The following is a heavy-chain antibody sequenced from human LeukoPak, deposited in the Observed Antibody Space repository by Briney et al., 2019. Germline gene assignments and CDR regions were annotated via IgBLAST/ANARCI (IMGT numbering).Heavy chain of an antibody. V-gene: IGHV3-30*03. J-gene: IGHJ3*02. D-gene: IGHD6-6*01. Sequence: GGSLRLSCAASGFTFSSYGMHWVRQAPGKGLEWVAVISYDGSNKYYADSVKGRFTISRDNAKNSLYLQMNSLRAEDTAVYYCARTYSSSTDDAFDIWGQGTMVTVSS. CDR3: ARTYSSSTDDAFDI. CDR1: GFTFSSYG. CDR2: ISYDGSNK.